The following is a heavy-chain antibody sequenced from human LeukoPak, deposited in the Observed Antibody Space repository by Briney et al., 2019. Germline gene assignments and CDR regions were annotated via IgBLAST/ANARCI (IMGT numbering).Heavy chain of an antibody. CDR1: GFTFSSYA. CDR3: ARFITMVRGVILYYFDY. D-gene: IGHD3-10*01. V-gene: IGHV3-66*01. CDR2: IYSGGST. J-gene: IGHJ4*02. Sequence: GRSLRLSCAASGFTFSSYAMSWVRQAPGKGLEWVSVIYSGGSTYYADSVKGRFTISRDNSKNTLYLQMNSLRAEDTAVYYCARFITMVRGVILYYFDYWGQGTLVTVSS.